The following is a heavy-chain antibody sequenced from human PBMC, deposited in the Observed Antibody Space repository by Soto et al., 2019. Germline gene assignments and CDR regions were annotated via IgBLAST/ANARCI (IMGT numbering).Heavy chain of an antibody. CDR3: ARRYSSSSGIDY. Sequence: SETLSLTCTVSGGSISSYYWSWIRQPPGKGLEWIGYIYYSGSTNYNPSLKSRVTISVDTSKNQFSLKLSSVTAADTAVYYCARRYSSSSGIDYWGQGTLVTVSS. CDR2: IYYSGST. CDR1: GGSISSYY. J-gene: IGHJ4*02. V-gene: IGHV4-59*01. D-gene: IGHD6-6*01.